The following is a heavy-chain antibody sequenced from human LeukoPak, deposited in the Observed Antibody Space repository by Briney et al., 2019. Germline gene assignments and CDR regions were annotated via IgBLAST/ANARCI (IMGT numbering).Heavy chain of an antibody. J-gene: IGHJ4*02. CDR1: GGSISSYY. Sequence: SETLSLTCTVSGGSISSYYWSWIRQPPGKGLEWIGYIHYSGSTNYNPSLKSRVTISVDTSKNQFSLKLSSVTAADTAVYYCARVKGGYDFWSGYPREPSLDYWGQGTLVTVSS. D-gene: IGHD3-3*01. V-gene: IGHV4-59*01. CDR3: ARVKGGYDFWSGYPREPSLDY. CDR2: IHYSGST.